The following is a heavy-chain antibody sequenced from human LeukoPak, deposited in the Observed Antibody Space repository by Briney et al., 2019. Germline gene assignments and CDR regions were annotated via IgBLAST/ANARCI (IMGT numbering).Heavy chain of an antibody. D-gene: IGHD1-26*01. V-gene: IGHV3-23*01. CDR3: AKEGATDGFDI. CDR2: ISGSGGST. J-gene: IGHJ3*02. Sequence: GGSLRLSCAASRFTFSNYAMSWGRQAPGKGLGWVSAISGSGGSTYYAQSVKGRFTISRDNSKSTLYLQMNSLRAEDTAVYYCAKEGATDGFDIWGQGTMVTVSS. CDR1: RFTFSNYA.